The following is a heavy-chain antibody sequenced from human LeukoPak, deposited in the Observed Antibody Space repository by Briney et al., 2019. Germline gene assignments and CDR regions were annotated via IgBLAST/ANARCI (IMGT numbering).Heavy chain of an antibody. CDR3: ARHRHHAGVVATITSGYYFDY. J-gene: IGHJ4*02. CDR2: IFYSGST. V-gene: IGHV4-39*01. Sequence: SETLSLTCTVSGGSIISSDYYWGWIRQPPGEGLEWIGTIFYSGSTNYNPSLKSRVTISVDTSKNQFSLKLSSVTAADTAVYYCARHRHHAGVVATITSGYYFDYWGQGTLVTVSS. D-gene: IGHD5-12*01. CDR1: GGSIISSDYY.